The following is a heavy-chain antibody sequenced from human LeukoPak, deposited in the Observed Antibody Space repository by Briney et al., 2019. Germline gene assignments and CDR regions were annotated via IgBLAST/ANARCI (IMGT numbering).Heavy chain of an antibody. CDR3: ARGPPTIVVVITTGDFDS. Sequence: ASPKVSCEASGYTFTGYYIHWVRQAPGQGLEWMGWINPNSGGTNYAQKFKGRVTMTGDTSISTAYMELRRLRSDDRAVYYCARGPPTIVVVITTGDFDSWGQGTLVTVSS. CDR1: GYTFTGYY. D-gene: IGHD3-22*01. J-gene: IGHJ4*02. CDR2: INPNSGGT. V-gene: IGHV1-2*02.